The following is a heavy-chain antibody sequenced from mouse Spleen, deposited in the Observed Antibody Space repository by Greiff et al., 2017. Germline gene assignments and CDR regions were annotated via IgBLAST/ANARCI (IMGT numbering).Heavy chain of an antibody. CDR2: ISSGGGNT. Sequence: EVQVVESGGGLVKLGGSLKLSCAASGFTFSNYAMSWVRQTPEKRLVWVATISSGGGNTYYPDSMKGRFTISRDNAKNTLYLQMSSLKSEDTAMYFCARHYYGSSFYFDYWGHGTTLTVSS. D-gene: IGHD1-1*01. V-gene: IGHV5-9-3*01. CDR1: GFTFSNYA. J-gene: IGHJ2*01. CDR3: ARHYYGSSFYFDY.